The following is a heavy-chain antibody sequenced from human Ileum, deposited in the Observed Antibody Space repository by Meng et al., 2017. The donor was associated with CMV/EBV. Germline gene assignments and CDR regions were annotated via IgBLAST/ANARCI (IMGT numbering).Heavy chain of an antibody. CDR3: ARATVSMVRGVAAIDF. Sequence: QVQRVQSGAEVKNPGASVNVSCRTSGFTFTNFGITWVRQAPGRGLEWMGWVSDYKGHTNCAQKLQGRVTMTTDTSTSSAYMELRDLRSDDTAVYYCARATVSMVRGVAAIDFWGQGTLVTVSS. V-gene: IGHV1-18*01. J-gene: IGHJ4*02. CDR1: GFTFTNFG. D-gene: IGHD3-10*01. CDR2: VSDYKGHT.